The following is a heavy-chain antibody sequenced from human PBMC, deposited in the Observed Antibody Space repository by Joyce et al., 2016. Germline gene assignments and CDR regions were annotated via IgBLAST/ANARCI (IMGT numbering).Heavy chain of an antibody. D-gene: IGHD3-22*01. CDR1: GYSFSHYW. CDR3: ARSRTSGSVNAFDI. V-gene: IGHV5-51*01. Sequence: EVQLVQSGAEVKKPGESLKISCKGSGYSFSHYWMGWGREMPGKCLEWMGTIYPGDSDTRYRSSFRGLATISVDKSISTAFLQWRSLKASDTAMFYCARSRTSGSVNAFDIWGQGTMVTVS. J-gene: IGHJ3*02. CDR2: IYPGDSDT.